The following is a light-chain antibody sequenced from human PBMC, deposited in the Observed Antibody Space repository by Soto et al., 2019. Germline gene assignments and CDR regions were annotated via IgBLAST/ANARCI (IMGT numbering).Light chain of an antibody. CDR1: QTISSG. CDR3: QQYNSYFS. J-gene: IGKJ3*01. CDR2: KTS. Sequence: DIQMTQSPSTLSASVGDRVTITCRASQTISSGLAWYQQKPGKAPKLLIYKTSSLERGIPSRFIGSGSGTEFTRTISSLQPYDFATYYCQQYNSYFSFGRGTKVEIK. V-gene: IGKV1-5*03.